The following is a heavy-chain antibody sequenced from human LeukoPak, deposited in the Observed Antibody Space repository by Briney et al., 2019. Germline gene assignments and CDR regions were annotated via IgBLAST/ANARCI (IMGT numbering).Heavy chain of an antibody. D-gene: IGHD2-15*01. Sequence: GGSLRLSCAASGFTFSSFGMHWVRQAPGKGLEWVAFIRFDGGNKYCADSVKGRFTISRDNSKNTLYLQMNSLRAEDTAVYYCAKDLPYCSGGSCYHPTFGYWGQGTLVTVSS. CDR2: IRFDGGNK. CDR1: GFTFSSFG. J-gene: IGHJ4*02. V-gene: IGHV3-30*02. CDR3: AKDLPYCSGGSCYHPTFGY.